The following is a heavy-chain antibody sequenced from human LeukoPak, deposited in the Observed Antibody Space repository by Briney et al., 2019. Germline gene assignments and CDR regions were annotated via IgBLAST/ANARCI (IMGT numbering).Heavy chain of an antibody. Sequence: ASVKVSCKASGYTFTGYYMHWVRQAPGQGLEWMGRINPNSGGTNYAQKFQGRVTMTRDTSISTAYMELSRLGSDDTAVYYCAREPLRYFDWLYPSYFDYWGQGTLVTVSS. J-gene: IGHJ4*02. V-gene: IGHV1-2*06. CDR2: INPNSGGT. D-gene: IGHD3-9*01. CDR3: AREPLRYFDWLYPSYFDY. CDR1: GYTFTGYY.